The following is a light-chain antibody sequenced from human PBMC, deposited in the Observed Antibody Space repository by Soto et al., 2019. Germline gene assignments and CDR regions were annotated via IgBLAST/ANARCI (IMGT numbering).Light chain of an antibody. J-gene: IGKJ3*01. Sequence: EIVLTQSPATLSLSPWERATLSCMASQSVSSYLAWYQQKPGQAPRLLIYDASNRATGIPARFSGSGSGTDFTLTISSLEPEDFAVYYCQQRSNWLTFGPGTKVDI. V-gene: IGKV3-11*01. CDR1: QSVSSY. CDR2: DAS. CDR3: QQRSNWLT.